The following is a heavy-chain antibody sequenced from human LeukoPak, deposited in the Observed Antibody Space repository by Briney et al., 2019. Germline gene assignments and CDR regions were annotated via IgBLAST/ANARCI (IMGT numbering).Heavy chain of an antibody. CDR2: ISGGSTGV. V-gene: IGHV3-48*04. CDR3: VREKGGFGFVL. J-gene: IGHJ2*01. D-gene: IGHD3-16*01. CDR1: GFNFNVYS. Sequence: PGGSLRLSCEGSGFNFNVYSMDWVRQAPGKGLEWISYISGGSTGVFYAASVRGRFTISRDNAQRSLYLHMNSLTAEDTAIYYCVREKGGFGFVLWGRGTLVTVSS.